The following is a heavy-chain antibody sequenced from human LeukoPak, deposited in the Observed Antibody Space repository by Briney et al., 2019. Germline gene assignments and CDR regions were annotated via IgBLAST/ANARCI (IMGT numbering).Heavy chain of an antibody. CDR1: GGSISSGSYY. Sequence: PSETLSLTCTVSGGSISSGSYYWSWIRQPAGKGLEWIGYIYYSGSTNYNPSLKSRVTISVDTSKNQFSLKLSSVTAADTAVYYCARSVAGGYYYYYYMDVWGKGTTVTISS. CDR3: ARSVAGGYYYYYYMDV. CDR2: IYYSGST. J-gene: IGHJ6*03. D-gene: IGHD6-19*01. V-gene: IGHV4-61*10.